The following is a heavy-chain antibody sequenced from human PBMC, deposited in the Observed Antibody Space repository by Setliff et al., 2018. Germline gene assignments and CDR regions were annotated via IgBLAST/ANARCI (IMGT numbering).Heavy chain of an antibody. CDR1: GASLSSGTYY. CDR3: ARDKGDGYGVDAYAGGGFDI. D-gene: IGHD4-17*01. J-gene: IGHJ3*02. V-gene: IGHV4-39*07. Sequence: SETLSLTCTVSGASLSSGTYYWGWIRQPPGKGLEWIGRIYYRGDTYYNPSLKSRVTMSVDMSKKQFSLKVNSVTAADTAVYYCARDKGDGYGVDAYAGGGFDIWGQGTMVTVSS. CDR2: IYYRGDT.